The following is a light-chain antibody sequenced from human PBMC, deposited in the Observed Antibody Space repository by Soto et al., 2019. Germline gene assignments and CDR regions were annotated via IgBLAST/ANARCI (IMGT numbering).Light chain of an antibody. Sequence: DIQVTQSPSSLSASVGDRVTITCRTSQTINTYLNWYQQQPGKAPKLLIFAASTLHSGVPSRFSGRGSGTDFTLTSTSLQPEDFATYYCQQGSSAPFTFGPGTQLEV. CDR1: QTINTY. CDR2: AAS. J-gene: IGKJ2*01. CDR3: QQGSSAPFT. V-gene: IGKV1-39*01.